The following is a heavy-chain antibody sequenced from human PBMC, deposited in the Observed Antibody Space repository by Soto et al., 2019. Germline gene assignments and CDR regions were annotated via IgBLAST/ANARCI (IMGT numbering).Heavy chain of an antibody. Sequence: PGGSLRLSCAASGFTFDDYAMHWVRQAPGKGLEWVSGISWNSGSIGYADSVKGRFTISRDNAKNSLYLQMNSLRAEDTALYYCAKGTTAAPEYYFDYWGQGTLVTLSS. V-gene: IGHV3-9*01. CDR2: ISWNSGSI. D-gene: IGHD4-4*01. CDR3: AKGTTAAPEYYFDY. CDR1: GFTFDDYA. J-gene: IGHJ4*02.